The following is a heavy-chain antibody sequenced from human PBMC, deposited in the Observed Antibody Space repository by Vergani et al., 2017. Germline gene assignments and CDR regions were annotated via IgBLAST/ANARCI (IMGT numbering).Heavy chain of an antibody. Sequence: QVQLVESGGGEVQPGRSLRLSCSAAGFPFSDYGVHWVRQAPGKGLEVVSVISYDGNKKNYADSVKGRFTISRDNAKNTLYLEMNALRAEDTAVYYCARDFLTRVTTLDYYYMGVWGKGTTVTVSS. V-gene: IGHV3-30*03. CDR3: ARDFLTRVTTLDYYYMGV. CDR2: ISYDGNKK. J-gene: IGHJ6*03. CDR1: GFPFSDYG. D-gene: IGHD1-1*01.